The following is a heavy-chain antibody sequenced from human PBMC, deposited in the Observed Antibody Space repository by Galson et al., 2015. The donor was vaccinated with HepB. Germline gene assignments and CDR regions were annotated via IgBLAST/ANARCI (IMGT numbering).Heavy chain of an antibody. CDR1: GFTFSNYG. CDR2: IWYDGSNK. CDR3: ARGGDAYNNYWYFNL. V-gene: IGHV3-33*01. D-gene: IGHD5-24*01. J-gene: IGHJ2*01. Sequence: SLRLSCAASGFTFSNYGMHWVRQAPGKGLEWVAVIWYDGSNKYYADSVKGRFTISRDNSKNTLYLQMNSLRAEDTAAYYCARGGDAYNNYWYFNLWGRGTLVIVSS.